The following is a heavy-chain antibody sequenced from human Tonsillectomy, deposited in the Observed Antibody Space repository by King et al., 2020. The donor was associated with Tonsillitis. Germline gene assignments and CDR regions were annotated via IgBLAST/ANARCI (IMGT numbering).Heavy chain of an antibody. D-gene: IGHD2-2*01. CDR3: AREFKRDCSSTSCHFLY. CDR2: INTNTGNP. J-gene: IGHJ4*02. Sequence: QLVQSGSELKKPGASVKVSCKASGYTFTSYAMNWVRQAPGQGLEWMGWINTNTGNPTYAQGFTGRFVFSLDTSVTTAYLQISSLKAEDTAVYYCAREFKRDCSSTSCHFLYWGQGSLVTVSS. CDR1: GYTFTSYA. V-gene: IGHV7-4-1*02.